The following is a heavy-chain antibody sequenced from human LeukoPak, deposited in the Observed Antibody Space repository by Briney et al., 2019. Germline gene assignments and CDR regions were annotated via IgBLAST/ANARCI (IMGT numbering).Heavy chain of an antibody. V-gene: IGHV3-30*03. CDR3: ARHAGYSSSWYDRGIDY. CDR1: GFIFSSYS. J-gene: IGHJ4*02. CDR2: ISYDDTNK. Sequence: GGSLRLSCAASGFIFSSYSMHWVRQAPGKGLEWVAGISYDDTNKYYADSVKGRFSVSRDDSKNTLYLQMTSLRADDTAVYYCARHAGYSSSWYDRGIDYWGQGTLVTVSS. D-gene: IGHD6-13*01.